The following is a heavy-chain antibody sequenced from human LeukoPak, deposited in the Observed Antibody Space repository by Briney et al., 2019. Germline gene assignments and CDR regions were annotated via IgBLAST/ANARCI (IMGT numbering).Heavy chain of an antibody. CDR1: GFTFSSYG. D-gene: IGHD3-22*01. CDR3: ARTVKYYYDSSGYFFDY. J-gene: IGHJ4*02. V-gene: IGHV3-48*04. Sequence: GGSLRLSCAASGFTFSSYGMHWVRQAPGKGLEWVSYISSSGSTIYYADSVKGRFTISRDNAKNSLYLQMNSLRAEDTAVYYCARTVKYYYDSSGYFFDYWGQGTLVTVSS. CDR2: ISSSGSTI.